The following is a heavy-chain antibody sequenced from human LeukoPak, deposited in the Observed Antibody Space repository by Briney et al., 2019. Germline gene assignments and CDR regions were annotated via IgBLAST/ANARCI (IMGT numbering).Heavy chain of an antibody. CDR1: EYTFTGYY. J-gene: IGHJ4*02. V-gene: IGHV1-2*06. CDR3: ATLPAATSTPDY. CDR2: INPNNGGT. D-gene: IGHD2-2*01. Sequence: ASVKVSCKASEYTFTGYYMHWVRQAPGQGLEWMGRINPNNGGTNYAQKFQGRVTMTGDTSISTAYMELSSLRSDDTAVYYCATLPAATSTPDYWGQGTLVTVSS.